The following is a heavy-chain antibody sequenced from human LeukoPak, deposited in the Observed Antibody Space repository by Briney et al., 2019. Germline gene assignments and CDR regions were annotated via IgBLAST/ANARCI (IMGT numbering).Heavy chain of an antibody. D-gene: IGHD3-16*01. CDR1: GFTFDDYA. J-gene: IGHJ4*02. V-gene: IGHV3-43D*03. CDR3: ARSMGD. CDR2: ISWDGGST. Sequence: GGSLRLSCAASGFTFDDYAMHWVRQAPGKGLEWVSLISWDGGSTYYADSVKGRFTISRDNAKNSLYLQMNSLRAEDTAVYYCARSMGDWGQGTLVTVSS.